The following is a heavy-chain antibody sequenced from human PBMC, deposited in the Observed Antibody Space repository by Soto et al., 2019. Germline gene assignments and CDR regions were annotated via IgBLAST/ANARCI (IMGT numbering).Heavy chain of an antibody. J-gene: IGHJ5*02. Sequence: QVQLQQWGAGLLKPSETLSLTCAVYGGSFSGYYWSWIRQPPGKGLEWIGEINHSGSTNYNPSLKGRCTTSVDTSKTQFSLQLSSVTAADTAVYYCARSGSVVVAAIVRGARRFDPWGQGTLVTVSS. D-gene: IGHD2-15*01. V-gene: IGHV4-34*01. CDR3: ARSGSVVVAAIVRGARRFDP. CDR2: INHSGST. CDR1: GGSFSGYY.